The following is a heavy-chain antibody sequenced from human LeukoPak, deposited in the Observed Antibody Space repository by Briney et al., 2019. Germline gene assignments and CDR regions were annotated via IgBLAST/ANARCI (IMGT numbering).Heavy chain of an antibody. CDR2: IAYDGSRA. CDR1: GFTFNSNA. D-gene: IGHD1-14*01. CDR3: TRYNNDHFDY. V-gene: IGHV3-33*08. Sequence: PGGSLRLSCAASGFTFNSNAMSWVRQAPGKGLEWVAVIAYDGSRAFYADSVKGRFTISRDNSKNTMSVQMDDLRAEDTAVYYCTRYNNDHFDYWGQGTLVTVSS. J-gene: IGHJ4*02.